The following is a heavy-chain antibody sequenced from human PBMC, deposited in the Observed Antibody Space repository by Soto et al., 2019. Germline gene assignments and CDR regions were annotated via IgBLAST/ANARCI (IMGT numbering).Heavy chain of an antibody. CDR1: RDTFTSYY. D-gene: IGHD1-26*01. Sequence: GASVKVSGKAPRDTFTSYYIDCVRQAPGQGLEWMGVINPHGGSTAYAQKFKGRVTLTRDTSASTVYMEVSSLTSEDTAMYYCARSSGGNFGIIIEGTNWFAPWGQGTLVTVSS. J-gene: IGHJ5*02. V-gene: IGHV1-46*01. CDR3: ARSSGGNFGIIIEGTNWFAP. CDR2: INPHGGST.